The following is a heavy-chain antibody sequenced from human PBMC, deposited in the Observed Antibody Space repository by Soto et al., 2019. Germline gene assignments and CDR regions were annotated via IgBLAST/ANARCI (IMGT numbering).Heavy chain of an antibody. D-gene: IGHD4-4*01. CDR3: ARDGLRLRPDYTYYYGMDV. Sequence: ASVKVSCKASGYTFTSYGISWVRQAPGQGLEWMGWISAYNGNTNYAQKLQGRVTMTTDTSTSTAYMELSSVTAADTAVYYCARDGLRLRPDYTYYYGMDVWGQGTTVTVSS. J-gene: IGHJ6*02. CDR1: GYTFTSYG. V-gene: IGHV1-18*01. CDR2: ISAYNGNT.